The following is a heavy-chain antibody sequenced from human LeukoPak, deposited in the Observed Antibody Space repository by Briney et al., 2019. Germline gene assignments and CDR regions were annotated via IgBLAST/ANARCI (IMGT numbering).Heavy chain of an antibody. J-gene: IGHJ4*02. V-gene: IGHV3-23*01. D-gene: IGHD7-27*01. CDR3: ARDQAGEERDY. Sequence: PGGSLRLSCAASGFTFSSYAMSWVRQAPGKGLEWVSAISGSGGSTYYADSVKGRFTISRDDAKNSLYLQMNSLRVEDTAVYYCARDQAGEERDYWGQGTLVTVSS. CDR1: GFTFSSYA. CDR2: ISGSGGST.